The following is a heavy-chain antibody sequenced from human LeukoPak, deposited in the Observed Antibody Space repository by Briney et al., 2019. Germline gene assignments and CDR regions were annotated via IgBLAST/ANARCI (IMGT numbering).Heavy chain of an antibody. CDR2: INTNSGNP. V-gene: IGHV7-4-1*02. J-gene: IGHJ6*02. CDR3: ATYGSRSSLYGMDV. D-gene: IGHD3-10*01. CDR1: GNSFSSYV. Sequence: ASVKVSCKASGNSFSSYVMNWVRPAPGQGLEWMGWINTNSGNPTYAQGFRGRFVLSLDSSVSTAYLQITSLKVEDIAVYYCATYGSRSSLYGMDVWGQGTTVTVSS.